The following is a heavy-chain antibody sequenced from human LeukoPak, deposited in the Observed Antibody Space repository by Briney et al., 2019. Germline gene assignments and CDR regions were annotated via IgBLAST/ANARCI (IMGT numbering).Heavy chain of an antibody. V-gene: IGHV3-23*01. CDR1: GFTFSSHA. CDR2: ISGSGGNT. J-gene: IGHJ4*02. Sequence: GGSLRLSCAASGFTFSSHAMSWVRQAPGKGLEWVSAISGSGGNTYYADSVKGPFTISRDNSKNTLYLQMNSLRAEDTAVYYCARRNGGYVDYWGQGTLVTVSS. D-gene: IGHD2-8*01. CDR3: ARRNGGYVDY.